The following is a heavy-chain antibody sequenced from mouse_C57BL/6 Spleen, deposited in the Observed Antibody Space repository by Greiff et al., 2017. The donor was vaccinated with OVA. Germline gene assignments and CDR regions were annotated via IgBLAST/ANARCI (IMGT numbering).Heavy chain of an antibody. Sequence: LKESGPELVKPGASVKMSCKASGYTFTDYNMHWVKQSHGKSLEWIGYINPNNGGTSYNQKFKGKATLTVNKSSSTAYMELRSLTSEDSAVYYCARERGIYYGNPAWFAYWGQGTLVTVSA. V-gene: IGHV1-22*01. CDR2: INPNNGGT. D-gene: IGHD2-1*01. CDR3: ARERGIYYGNPAWFAY. J-gene: IGHJ3*01. CDR1: GYTFTDYN.